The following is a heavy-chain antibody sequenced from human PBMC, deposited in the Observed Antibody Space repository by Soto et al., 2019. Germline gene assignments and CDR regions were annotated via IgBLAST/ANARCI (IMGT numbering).Heavy chain of an antibody. Sequence: GASVKVSCKASGYTFTSYYMHWVRQAPGQGLEWMGIINPSGGSTSYAQKFQGRVTMTRDTSTSTVYMELSSLRSEDTAVYYCARVVKDDYYDSSGPYGMDVWGQGTTVTVSS. CDR3: ARVVKDDYYDSSGPYGMDV. CDR2: INPSGGST. CDR1: GYTFTSYY. V-gene: IGHV1-46*03. J-gene: IGHJ6*02. D-gene: IGHD3-22*01.